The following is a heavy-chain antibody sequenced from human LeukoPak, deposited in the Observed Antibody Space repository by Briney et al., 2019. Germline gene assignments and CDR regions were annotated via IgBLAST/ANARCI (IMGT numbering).Heavy chain of an antibody. J-gene: IGHJ4*02. CDR2: ISYDGSNK. CDR3: ARVGGYSLFDY. V-gene: IGHV3-30-3*01. D-gene: IGHD5-12*01. Sequence: PGGSLRLSCAASGFTFSSYAMHWVRQAPGKGLEWVAAISYDGSNKYYADSVKGRFTISRDNSKNTLYLQMNSLRAEDTAVYYCARVGGYSLFDYWGQGTLVTVPS. CDR1: GFTFSSYA.